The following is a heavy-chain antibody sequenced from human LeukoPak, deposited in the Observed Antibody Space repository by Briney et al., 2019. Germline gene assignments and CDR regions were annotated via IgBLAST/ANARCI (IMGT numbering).Heavy chain of an antibody. J-gene: IGHJ6*02. CDR1: GYTFTSYA. Sequence: ASVKVSCKASGYTFTSYAMHWVRQAPGQRLEWVGWINAGNGNTKYSQKFQGRVTITRDTSASTAYMELSSLRSEDTAVYYCARDLEGECCSGGSCSPEYYYYGMDVWGQGTTVTVSS. CDR2: INAGNGNT. V-gene: IGHV1-3*01. D-gene: IGHD2-15*01. CDR3: ARDLEGECCSGGSCSPEYYYYGMDV.